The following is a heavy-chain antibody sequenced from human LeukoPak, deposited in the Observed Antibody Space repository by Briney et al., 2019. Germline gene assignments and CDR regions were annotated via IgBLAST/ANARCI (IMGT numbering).Heavy chain of an antibody. CDR2: IGDSGGST. J-gene: IGHJ4*02. CDR1: GFTFNSYA. CDR3: AVLGHPR. V-gene: IGHV3-23*01. Sequence: GGSLRLSCAASGFTFNSYAISWVRQAPGKGLEWVSTIGDSGGSTYYVDSVKGRFTISRDNSKNTLYLQMNSLRAEDTAIYYCAVLGHPRGGQGTLVTVSS. D-gene: IGHD3-16*01.